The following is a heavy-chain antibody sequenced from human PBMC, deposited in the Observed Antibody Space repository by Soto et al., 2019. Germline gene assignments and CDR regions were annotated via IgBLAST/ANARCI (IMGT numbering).Heavy chain of an antibody. V-gene: IGHV4-39*07. J-gene: IGHJ4*02. CDR3: ARARATIAAAAIFDC. Sequence: SETLSLTCTVSGGSISSSSFHWGWIRQPPGKGLEWIGSIYYSGGTYYSPSLKSRVTISVDTSKNQFSLKLGSVTAADTAVYYCARARATIAAAAIFDCWGQGTLVTVSS. CDR1: GGSISSSSFH. D-gene: IGHD6-13*01. CDR2: IYYSGGT.